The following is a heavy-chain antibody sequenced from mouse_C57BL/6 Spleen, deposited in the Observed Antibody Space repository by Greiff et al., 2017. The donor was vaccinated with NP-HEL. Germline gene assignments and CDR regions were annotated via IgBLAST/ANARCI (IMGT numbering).Heavy chain of an antibody. D-gene: IGHD2-4*01. J-gene: IGHJ3*01. CDR1: GYTFTSYW. V-gene: IGHV1-69*01. CDR3: ARGGAFYYDYGRAFAY. Sequence: QVQLQQPGAELVMPGASVKLSCKASGYTFTSYWMHWVKQRPGQGLEWIGEIDPSDSYTNYNQKFKGKSTLTVDKSSSTAYMQLSSLTSEDSAVYYCARGGAFYYDYGRAFAYWGQGTLVTVSA. CDR2: IDPSDSYT.